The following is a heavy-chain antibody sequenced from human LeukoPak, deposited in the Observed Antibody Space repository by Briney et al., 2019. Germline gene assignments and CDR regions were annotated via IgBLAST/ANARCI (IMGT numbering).Heavy chain of an antibody. V-gene: IGHV3-23*01. CDR3: AINGGGDSGYGNFDY. Sequence: GSLRLSCAASGFTFSSYGMSWVRQAPGKGLEWVSAISGSGGSTYYADSVKGRFTISRDTSKNTLYLQMNSLRAEDTALYYCAINGGGDSGYGNFDYWGQGTLVTVSS. CDR2: ISGSGGST. D-gene: IGHD5-12*01. CDR1: GFTFSSYG. J-gene: IGHJ4*02.